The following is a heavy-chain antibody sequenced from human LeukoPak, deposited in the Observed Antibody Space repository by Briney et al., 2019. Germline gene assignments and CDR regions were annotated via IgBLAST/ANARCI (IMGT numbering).Heavy chain of an antibody. D-gene: IGHD2-15*01. V-gene: IGHV3-23*01. CDR3: AVLAVPAVGY. J-gene: IGHJ4*02. CDR2: IRASGDRT. Sequence: GGSLRLSCVVSGFTFINYGMSWVRQAPGKGLEWVSTIRASGDRTYYAESVKGRFTMSGDKSKNTLYLQMGNLRAEDTAVYHCAVLAVPAVGYWGQGTLVTVSS. CDR1: GFTFINYG.